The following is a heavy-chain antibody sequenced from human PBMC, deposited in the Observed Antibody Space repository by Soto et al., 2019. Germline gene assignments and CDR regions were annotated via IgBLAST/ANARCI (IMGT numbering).Heavy chain of an antibody. V-gene: IGHV3-64*01. Sequence: EVQLVESGGGLVQPGGSLRLSCAASGFTFSSYAIHWVRQAPRKGLEYVSAISSNGGTTYYANSVKGRFTISRDNSKNTLYLQMGSLRAEDMAVYYCARGFYDILTGFRDFYYGMDVWGQGTTVTVSS. D-gene: IGHD3-9*01. J-gene: IGHJ6*02. CDR1: GFTFSSYA. CDR2: ISSNGGTT. CDR3: ARGFYDILTGFRDFYYGMDV.